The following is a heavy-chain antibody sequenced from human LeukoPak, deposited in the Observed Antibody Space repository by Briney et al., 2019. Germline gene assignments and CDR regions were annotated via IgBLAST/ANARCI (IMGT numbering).Heavy chain of an antibody. J-gene: IGHJ4*02. V-gene: IGHV4-34*01. CDR2: INHSGST. CDR1: GGSFSGYY. CDR3: ARGLQWLAYYFDY. Sequence: SETLSLTCAVYGGSFSGYYWSWIRQPPGKGLEWIGEINHSGSTNYNPSLKSRVTISVDTSKNQFSLKLSSVTAADTAVYYCARGLQWLAYYFDYWGQGTLVTVSS. D-gene: IGHD6-19*01.